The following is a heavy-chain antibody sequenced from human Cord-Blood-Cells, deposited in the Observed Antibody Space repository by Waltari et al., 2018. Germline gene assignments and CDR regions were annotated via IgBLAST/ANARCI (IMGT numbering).Heavy chain of an antibody. CDR2: INNSGST. Sequence: QVQLQQWGAGLLKPSETLSLTCAVYGGSFSGYYWSWIRQPPGKGLEWIGEINNSGSTNYNPSLKSRVTISVDTSKNQFSLKLSSVTAADTAVYYCARDYYYGSGSYSRFDPWGQGTLVTVSS. D-gene: IGHD3-10*01. J-gene: IGHJ5*02. V-gene: IGHV4-34*01. CDR1: GGSFSGYY. CDR3: ARDYYYGSGSYSRFDP.